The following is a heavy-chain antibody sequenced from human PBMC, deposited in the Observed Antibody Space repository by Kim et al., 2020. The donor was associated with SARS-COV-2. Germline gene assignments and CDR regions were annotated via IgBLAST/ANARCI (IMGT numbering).Heavy chain of an antibody. D-gene: IGHD2-8*01. J-gene: IGHJ5*02. V-gene: IGHV4-39*01. Sequence: SETLSLTCTVSGGSISSSSYYWGWNRHPPGQGRDWIVSNYYSGSTNYTPSRQIPVTIAADTSKNQFSLSPISVTATATAVYYWARMTLLIGWFYPWGQGT. CDR2: NYYSGST. CDR3: ARMTLLIGWFYP. CDR1: GGSISSSSYY.